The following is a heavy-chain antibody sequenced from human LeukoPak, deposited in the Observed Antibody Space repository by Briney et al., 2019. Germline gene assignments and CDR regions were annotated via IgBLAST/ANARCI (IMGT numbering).Heavy chain of an antibody. CDR1: GGSFSGYY. CDR3: ARGYSSSWRQLEYFQH. J-gene: IGHJ1*01. CDR2: IYYSGST. Sequence: SETLSLTCAVYGGSFSGYYWSWIRQPPGKGLEWIGYIYYSGSTNYNPSLKSRVTISVDTSKNQFSLKLSSVTAADTAVYYCARGYSSSWRQLEYFQHWGQGTLVTVSS. D-gene: IGHD6-13*01. V-gene: IGHV4-59*01.